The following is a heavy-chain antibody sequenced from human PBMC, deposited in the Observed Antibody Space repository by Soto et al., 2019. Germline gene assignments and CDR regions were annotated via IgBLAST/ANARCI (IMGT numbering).Heavy chain of an antibody. D-gene: IGHD5-18*01. CDR2: IYYSGNT. V-gene: IGHV4-59*01. Sequence: SETLSLTCSVSGDSLIGYYWNWIRQPPGKGLEWIGSIYYSGNTNYIPYLKSRVTIYIDTFKNQFSLRLTSVTAADTAVYFCARIAYTPMTRGYFDSWGPGTLVTVSS. CDR1: GDSLIGYY. CDR3: ARIAYTPMTRGYFDS. J-gene: IGHJ4*02.